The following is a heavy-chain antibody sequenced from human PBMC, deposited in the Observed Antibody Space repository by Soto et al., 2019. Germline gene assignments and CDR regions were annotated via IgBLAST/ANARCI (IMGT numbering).Heavy chain of an antibody. Sequence: QLQLQESGPGLVKPSETLSLTCTVSGGSISSRSHYWGWIRQSPGKHLEWIGSSYYRGSTHYNPSLTTRATLSVDTSKNQVSLKVYSVTAADTAVYYCATADGFGVVTPFFEYWGQGILVTVSS. J-gene: IGHJ4*02. V-gene: IGHV4-39*01. CDR2: SYYRGST. CDR3: ATADGFGVVTPFFEY. CDR1: GGSISSRSHY. D-gene: IGHD3-3*01.